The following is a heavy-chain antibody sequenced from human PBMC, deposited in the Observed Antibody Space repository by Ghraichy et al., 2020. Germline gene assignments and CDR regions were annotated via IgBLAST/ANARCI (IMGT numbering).Heavy chain of an antibody. Sequence: GGSLRLSCTASEITFSNYAMIWGRQAPGKGLEWVSAITASGGGTYYVDSVQGRFTISRDNSKNTLYLQMRSLTVEDTAVYYCAKLLLWSDYYTADHWGQGTLVTVSS. J-gene: IGHJ4*02. V-gene: IGHV3-23*01. CDR3: AKLLLWSDYYTADH. CDR1: EITFSNYA. D-gene: IGHD3-3*01. CDR2: ITASGGGT.